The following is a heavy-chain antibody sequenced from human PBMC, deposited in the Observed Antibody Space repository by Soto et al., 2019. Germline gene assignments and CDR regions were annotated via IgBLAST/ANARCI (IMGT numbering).Heavy chain of an antibody. CDR2: ISSSSSYI. V-gene: IGHV3-9*01. J-gene: IGHJ5*02. Sequence: EVQLVESGGGLVQPGRSLRLSCAASGFTFDDYAMHWVRQAPGKGLEWVSGISSSSSYIYYADSVKGRFTISRDNAKNSLYLQMNSLSAEDTAVYYCAREGGAVAGWFDPWGQGTLVTVSS. CDR1: GFTFDDYA. CDR3: AREGGAVAGWFDP. D-gene: IGHD6-19*01.